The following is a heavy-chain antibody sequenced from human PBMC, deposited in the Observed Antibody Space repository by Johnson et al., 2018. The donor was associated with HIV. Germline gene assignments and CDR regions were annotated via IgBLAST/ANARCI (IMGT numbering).Heavy chain of an antibody. J-gene: IGHJ3*02. CDR1: GFTFSSYA. CDR3: AKMSRGRQDAFDI. CDR2: ISSSGTTK. Sequence: EVQLVESGGGVVQPGRSLRLSCAASGFTFSSYAMHWVRQAPGKGLEWVSHISSSGTTKYYSDSVKGRFTISRDNAKKSLYLEMRDLIVDATATYYCAKMSRGRQDAFDIWGQGAMVSVSA. V-gene: IGHV3-48*03. D-gene: IGHD3-16*01.